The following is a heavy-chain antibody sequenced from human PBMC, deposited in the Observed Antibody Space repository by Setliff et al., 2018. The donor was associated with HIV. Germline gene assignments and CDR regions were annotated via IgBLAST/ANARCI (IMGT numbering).Heavy chain of an antibody. CDR2: ISIYDGSEK. Sequence: PGGSLRLSCAASGFTFSNAWKSWVRQAPGKGLEWVAVISIYDGSEKYYADSVKGRFTISRDNSKNMLYLEMNSLRAEDTAIYYCARDVTVRLSVEYYFDYWGQGTLVTVSS. D-gene: IGHD2-15*01. J-gene: IGHJ4*02. CDR3: ARDVTVRLSVEYYFDY. CDR1: GFTFSNAW. V-gene: IGHV3-30*03.